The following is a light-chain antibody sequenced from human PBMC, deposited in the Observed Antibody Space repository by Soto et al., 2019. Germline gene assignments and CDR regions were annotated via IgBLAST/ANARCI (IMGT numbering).Light chain of an antibody. J-gene: IGKJ2*01. CDR3: QQRGNLYT. CDR1: QSVGDY. V-gene: IGKV3-11*01. CDR2: DAS. Sequence: EIVLTQSPATLSLFLGERATLSCRASQSVGDYLAWYQQQPGQPPRLLISDASNRAAGIPARFSGSGSGTDFTLTISSLEPEDFAVYYCQQRGNLYTFGQGTKLEIK.